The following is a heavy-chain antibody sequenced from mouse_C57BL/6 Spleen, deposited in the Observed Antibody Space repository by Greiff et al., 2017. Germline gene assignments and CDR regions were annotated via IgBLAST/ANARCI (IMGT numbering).Heavy chain of an antibody. J-gene: IGHJ4*01. V-gene: IGHV2-5*01. CDR2: IWRGGST. CDR1: GFSLTSYG. D-gene: IGHD2-4*01. CDR3: AKYDYDGGYAMDY. Sequence: QVQLQQSGPGLVQPSQSLSITCTVSGFSLTSYGVHWVRQSPGKGLEWLGVIWRGGSTDYNAAFMSRLSITKDNSKSQVFFKMNSLQADDTAIYYCAKYDYDGGYAMDYWGQGTSVTVSS.